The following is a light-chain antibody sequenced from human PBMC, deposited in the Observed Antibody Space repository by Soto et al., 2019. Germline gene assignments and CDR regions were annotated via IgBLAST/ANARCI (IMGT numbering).Light chain of an antibody. V-gene: IGKV3-15*01. Sequence: EIVMTQSPATLSVSPGERTTLSCRASQSVRTNLAWYQQKPGQAPRLLIYGSSSRAAGVPGRFSGSGSGREFTLTISSLQTEDFAVYYCQEYNNWPLWTFGQGTKVEIK. CDR3: QEYNNWPLWT. CDR1: QSVRTN. J-gene: IGKJ1*01. CDR2: GSS.